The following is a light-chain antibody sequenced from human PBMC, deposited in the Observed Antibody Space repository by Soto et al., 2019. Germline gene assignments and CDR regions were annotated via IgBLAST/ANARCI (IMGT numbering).Light chain of an antibody. J-gene: IGLJ2*01. CDR2: LNSDGSH. Sequence: QLVLTQSPSASASLGASVKLTCTLSSGHSNYAIAWHQQQPEKGPRYLMKLNSDGSHFKGDGIPDRFSGSSSGAERYLTISSLQSVDEADYYCQTWGTGIVVFGGGTKVTVL. CDR1: SGHSNYA. V-gene: IGLV4-69*01. CDR3: QTWGTGIVV.